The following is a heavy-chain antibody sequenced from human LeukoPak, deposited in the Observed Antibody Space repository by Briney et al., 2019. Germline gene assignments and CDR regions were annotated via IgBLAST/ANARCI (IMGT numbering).Heavy chain of an antibody. J-gene: IGHJ5*02. Sequence: ASVKVSCKASGGTFSSYAISWVRQAPGQGLEWMGGIIPIFGTANYAQKFQGRVTITTDESTSTAYMELSSMRSEDKAVYYCAGAFWSGYYRKYNWFDPWGQGTLVTVSS. CDR1: GGTFSSYA. V-gene: IGHV1-69*05. CDR3: AGAFWSGYYRKYNWFDP. CDR2: IIPIFGTA. D-gene: IGHD3-3*01.